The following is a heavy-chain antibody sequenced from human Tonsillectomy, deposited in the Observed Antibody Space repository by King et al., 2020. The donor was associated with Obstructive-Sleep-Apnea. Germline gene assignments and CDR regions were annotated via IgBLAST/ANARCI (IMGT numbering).Heavy chain of an antibody. Sequence: VQLVESGGGLVQPGGSLRLSCAASGFTFSSYWMSWVRQAPGKGLEWVANIKQDGSEKYYVDSVKGRFTISRDNAKNSLYLQMNSLRAEDTAVYYCAREACSSTSCYARGALDYYGMDVWGQGTTVTVSS. CDR1: GFTFSSYW. V-gene: IGHV3-7*01. J-gene: IGHJ6*02. CDR2: IKQDGSEK. D-gene: IGHD2-2*01. CDR3: AREACSSTSCYARGALDYYGMDV.